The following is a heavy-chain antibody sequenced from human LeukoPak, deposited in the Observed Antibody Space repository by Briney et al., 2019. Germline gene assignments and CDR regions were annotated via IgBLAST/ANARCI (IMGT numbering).Heavy chain of an antibody. V-gene: IGHV3-15*07. CDR3: AKDQQDSSSS. Sequence: GGSLRLSCAASGFSFSNAWMNWVRQAPGKGLEWVGRIKSKTDDGTRDFAAPVKGRFIISRDDSKNTLYLQMNSLKIEDTAVYYCAKDQQDSSSSWGQGTLVTVSS. CDR2: IKSKTDDGTR. D-gene: IGHD6-6*01. CDR1: GFSFSNAW. J-gene: IGHJ4*02.